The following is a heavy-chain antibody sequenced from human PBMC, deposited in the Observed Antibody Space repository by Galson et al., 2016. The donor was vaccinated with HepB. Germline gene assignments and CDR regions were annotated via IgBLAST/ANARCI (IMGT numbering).Heavy chain of an antibody. V-gene: IGHV3-23*01. CDR2: LSGRGGSR. Sequence: SLRLSCAASGFSFSDYAMSWVRQAPGKGLEWVSGLSGRGGSRYYADSVKGRFTISRDNSNNTLYLQMNSLRAEDTVIYYCAKRFISSIAVAGDLDYWGQGTLVTVSS. D-gene: IGHD6-19*01. CDR3: AKRFISSIAVAGDLDY. CDR1: GFSFSDYA. J-gene: IGHJ4*02.